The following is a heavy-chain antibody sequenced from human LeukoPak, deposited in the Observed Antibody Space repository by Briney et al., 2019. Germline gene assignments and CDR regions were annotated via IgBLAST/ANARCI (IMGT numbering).Heavy chain of an antibody. V-gene: IGHV4-61*05. CDR1: GGSISSSSYY. CDR3: ARGRILRIAKYYMDV. D-gene: IGHD2-15*01. Sequence: PSETLSLTCTVSGGSISSSSYYWGWIRQPPGKGLEWIGYIYYSGSTNYNPSLKSRVTISVDTSKNQVSLKLSSVTAADTAVYYCARGRILRIAKYYMDVWGKGTTVTISS. CDR2: IYYSGST. J-gene: IGHJ6*03.